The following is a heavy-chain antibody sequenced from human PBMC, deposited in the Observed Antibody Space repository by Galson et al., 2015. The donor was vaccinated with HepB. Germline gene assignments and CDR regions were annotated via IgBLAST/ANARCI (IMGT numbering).Heavy chain of an antibody. CDR2: INHSGST. CDR1: GGSFSGYY. J-gene: IGHJ4*02. D-gene: IGHD3-10*01. CDR3: ARESITMVRGVMDY. V-gene: IGHV4-34*01. Sequence: LTCAVYGGSFSGYYWRWLRPPPGKGLEWIGEINHSGSTNYNPSLKSRVTISVDTSKNQFSLKLSSVTAADTAVYYCARESITMVRGVMDYWGQGTLVTVSS.